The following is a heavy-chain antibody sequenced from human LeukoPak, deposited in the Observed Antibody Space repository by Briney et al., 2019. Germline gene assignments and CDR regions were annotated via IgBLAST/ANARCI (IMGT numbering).Heavy chain of an antibody. Sequence: SETLSLTCTVSGGSISSYYWSWIRQPAGKGLEWIGRIYTSGSTNHNPSLKSRVTISVDTSKNQFSLKLSSVTAADTAVYYCARDLPYDDVWGNPAAFDYWGQGTLVTVSS. J-gene: IGHJ4*02. CDR3: ARDLPYDDVWGNPAAFDY. CDR2: IYTSGST. D-gene: IGHD3-16*01. V-gene: IGHV4-4*07. CDR1: GGSISSYY.